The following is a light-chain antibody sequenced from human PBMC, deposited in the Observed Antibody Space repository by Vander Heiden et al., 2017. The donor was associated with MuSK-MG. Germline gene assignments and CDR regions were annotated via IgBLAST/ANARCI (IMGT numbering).Light chain of an antibody. J-gene: IGLJ2*01. CDR3: SSYSSNNTLL. Sequence: QSALTQPASVSGSPGQSGTISCPGTSSDIGGYNYVSWYQQHPGKAPKLMIYDVSNRPSGVSNRFSGSKSGNTASLTISGLQAEDEADYYCSSYSSNNTLLFGGGTKLTV. CDR2: DVS. CDR1: SSDIGGYNY. V-gene: IGLV2-14*03.